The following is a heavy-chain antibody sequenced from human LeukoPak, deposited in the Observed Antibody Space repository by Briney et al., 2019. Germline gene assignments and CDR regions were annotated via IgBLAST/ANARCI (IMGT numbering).Heavy chain of an antibody. CDR1: GFTFSSYS. V-gene: IGHV3-21*01. D-gene: IGHD3-9*01. CDR2: ISSSSSYI. J-gene: IGHJ3*02. Sequence: GGSLRLSCAASGFTFSSYSMNWVRQAPGKGLEWVSSISSSSSYIYYADSVKGRFTISRDNAKNSLYLQMNSLRAEDTAVYYCERGLLRYFDWLYEADAFDIWGQGTMVTVSS. CDR3: ERGLLRYFDWLYEADAFDI.